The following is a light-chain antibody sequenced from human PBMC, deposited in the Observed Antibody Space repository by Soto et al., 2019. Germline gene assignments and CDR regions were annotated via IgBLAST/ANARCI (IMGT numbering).Light chain of an antibody. CDR3: ASYAGSSNFVV. J-gene: IGLJ2*01. CDR1: SSDVGNYNY. Sequence: QSALTQPPSASGSPGQSVAISCTGTSSDVGNYNYVSWYQVHPGKAPKLMIYDVSKRPSGVPDRFSGSKSGNTASLTVSGLQSEDEADYFCASYAGSSNFVVFGGGTKVTVL. CDR2: DVS. V-gene: IGLV2-8*01.